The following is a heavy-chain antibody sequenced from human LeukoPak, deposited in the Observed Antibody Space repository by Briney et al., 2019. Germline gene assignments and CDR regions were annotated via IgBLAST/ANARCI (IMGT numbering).Heavy chain of an antibody. CDR3: AKPYNTGSESYDY. CDR1: GFTFSNYD. J-gene: IGHJ4*02. Sequence: GGSLRLSCAASGFTFSNYDMSWVRQAPGKGLEWVSVISSSGGAIYYADSVKGRFTISRDNSKNTLFLQMNSLRAEDTALYYCAKPYNTGSESYDYWGQGTLVTVSS. D-gene: IGHD3-10*01. CDR2: ISSSGGAI. V-gene: IGHV3-23*01.